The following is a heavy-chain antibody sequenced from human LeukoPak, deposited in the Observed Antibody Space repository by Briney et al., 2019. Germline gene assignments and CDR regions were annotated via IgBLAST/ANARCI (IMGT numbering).Heavy chain of an antibody. CDR2: IYYSGST. Sequence: SETLSLTCTVSGGSISSYYWSWLRQPPGKGLEWIGYIYYSGSTNYNPSLKSRVTISVDTSKNQFSLKLSSVTAADTAVYYCARHRSGYSYIYYFDYWGQGTLVTVSS. J-gene: IGHJ4*02. CDR1: GGSISSYY. CDR3: ARHRSGYSYIYYFDY. D-gene: IGHD5-18*01. V-gene: IGHV4-59*08.